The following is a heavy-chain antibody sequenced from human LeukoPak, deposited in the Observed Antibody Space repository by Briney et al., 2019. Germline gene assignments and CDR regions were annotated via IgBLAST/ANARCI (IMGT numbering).Heavy chain of an antibody. CDR1: GGSISSYY. CDR2: IYTSGST. V-gene: IGHV4-4*07. D-gene: IGHD2-15*01. J-gene: IGHJ3*02. Sequence: SETLSLTCSVSGGSISSYYWSWIRQPAGKGLEWIGRIYTSGSTNYNPSLKSRVTISVDTSKNQFSLKLSSVTAADTAVYYCARVTDIVVVVAAPRAAFDIWGQGTMVTVSS. CDR3: ARVTDIVVVVAAPRAAFDI.